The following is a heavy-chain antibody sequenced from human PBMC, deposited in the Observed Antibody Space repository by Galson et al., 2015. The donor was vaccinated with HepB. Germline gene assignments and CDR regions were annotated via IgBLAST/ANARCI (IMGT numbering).Heavy chain of an antibody. CDR3: ARHGGGGITIFGVTTITPYYYYYGMDV. J-gene: IGHJ6*02. CDR2: IYYSGST. D-gene: IGHD3-3*01. V-gene: IGHV4-59*08. Sequence: ETLSLTCTVSGGSISSYYWSWIRQPPGKGLEWIGYIYYSGSTNYNPSLKSRVTISVDTSKNQFSLKLSSVTAADTAVYYCARHGGGGITIFGVTTITPYYYYYGMDVWGQGTTVTVSS. CDR1: GGSISSYY.